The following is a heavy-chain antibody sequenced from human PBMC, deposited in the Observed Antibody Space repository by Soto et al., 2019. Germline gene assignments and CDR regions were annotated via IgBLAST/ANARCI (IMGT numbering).Heavy chain of an antibody. CDR2: LNPNSDVT. V-gene: IGHV1-2*02. J-gene: IGHJ4*02. CDR3: VRVGLNRNYDFDF. D-gene: IGHD3-16*01. Sequence: QVQLVQSGAEVKKPGASVKVSCKASGYTFNSYYIHWVRQAPGQGLEWMGWLNPNSDVTGYAQSFQGGVTMTRDMSMTTAYMDLTRLRSDDTAVYYCVRVGLNRNYDFDFWGQGTLITVSS. CDR1: GYTFNSYY.